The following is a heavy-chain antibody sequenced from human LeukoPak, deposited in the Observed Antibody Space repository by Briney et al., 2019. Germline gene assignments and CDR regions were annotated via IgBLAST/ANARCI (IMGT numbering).Heavy chain of an antibody. CDR1: GFTFSSYW. Sequence: PGGSLRLSCAASGFTFSSYWMHWVRQAPGKGLMWVSRINSDGSGTNYADSVKGRFTISRDNSKNTLYLQMNSLRAEDTAVYYCARSRLSGINDAFDIWGQGTTVTVSS. CDR2: INSDGSGT. V-gene: IGHV3-74*01. J-gene: IGHJ3*02. D-gene: IGHD3-3*01. CDR3: ARSRLSGINDAFDI.